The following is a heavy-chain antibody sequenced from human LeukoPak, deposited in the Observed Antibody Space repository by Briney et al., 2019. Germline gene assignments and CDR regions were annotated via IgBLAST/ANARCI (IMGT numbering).Heavy chain of an antibody. CDR1: GGSISSSSYY. Sequence: SETLSLTCTVSGGSISSSSYYWGWIRQPPGKGLEWIGSIYYSGSTYYNPSLKSRVTISVDTSKNQFSLKLSSVTAADTAVYYCARQYSGYGYPGAFAVWGQGKMVTVSS. J-gene: IGHJ3*01. V-gene: IGHV4-39*01. D-gene: IGHD5-12*01. CDR3: ARQYSGYGYPGAFAV. CDR2: IYYSGST.